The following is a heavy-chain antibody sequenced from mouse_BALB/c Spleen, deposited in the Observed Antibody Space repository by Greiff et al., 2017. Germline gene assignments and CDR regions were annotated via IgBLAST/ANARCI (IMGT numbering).Heavy chain of an antibody. CDR3: ALYGNGAWFAY. V-gene: IGHV14-3*02. CDR2: IDPANGNT. J-gene: IGHJ3*01. CDR1: GFNIKDTY. Sequence: EVQLQESGAELVKPGASVKLSCTASGFNIKDTYMHWVKQRPEQGLEWIGRIDPANGNTKYDPKFQGKATITADTSSNTAYLQLSSLTSEDTAVYYCALYGNGAWFAYWGQGTLVTVSA. D-gene: IGHD2-1*01.